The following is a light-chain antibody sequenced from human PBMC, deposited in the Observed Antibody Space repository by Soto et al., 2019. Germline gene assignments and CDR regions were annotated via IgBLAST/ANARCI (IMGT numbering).Light chain of an antibody. J-gene: IGKJ1*01. CDR2: AAS. CDR3: QQRYSTSWT. V-gene: IGKV1-39*01. Sequence: DIQMTQSPSSLSASVGDRVTITCRASQTISSYLNWYQQKPAKAPKLLIYAASSLQSGVPSRFSGSGSGTDFTLTISSLQPEDFATYYCQQRYSTSWTFGQGTKVEIK. CDR1: QTISSY.